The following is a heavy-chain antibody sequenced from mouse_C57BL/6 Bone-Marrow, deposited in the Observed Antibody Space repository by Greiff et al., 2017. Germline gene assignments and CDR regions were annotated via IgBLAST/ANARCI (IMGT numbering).Heavy chain of an antibody. CDR3: ARRFMHDCTMDY. Sequence: EVKLVESGGDLVKPGGSLKLSCAASGFTFSSYGMSWVRQTPDKRLEWVATISSGGSYTYYPDSVKGRFAISRDNAKNTLYLQMSSLKSEDTAMYYCARRFMHDCTMDYWGQGTSVTVSS. D-gene: IGHD6-5*01. CDR2: ISSGGSYT. CDR1: GFTFSSYG. J-gene: IGHJ4*01. V-gene: IGHV5-6*02.